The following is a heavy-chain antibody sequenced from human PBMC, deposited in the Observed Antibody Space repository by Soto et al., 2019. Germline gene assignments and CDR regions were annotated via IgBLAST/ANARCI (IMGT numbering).Heavy chain of an antibody. D-gene: IGHD4-17*01. V-gene: IGHV3-23*01. J-gene: IGHJ5*02. CDR3: ARGQRALITYGPFDP. CDR2: FSGTGGYT. Sequence: VGSLRLSCAASGFTLSSYAMSWVRQAPVKGLEWVSTFSGTGGYTYYTDSVKGRFTISRDESKNTLFLHMNSLRAADTAVYYCARGQRALITYGPFDPWGQGTLVTVSS. CDR1: GFTLSSYA.